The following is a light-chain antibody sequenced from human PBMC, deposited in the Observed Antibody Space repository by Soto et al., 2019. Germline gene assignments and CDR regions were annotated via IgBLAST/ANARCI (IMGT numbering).Light chain of an antibody. Sequence: DILMTQSPDSLAVSLGERATINCKSSQSVLYSSNNKNYLAWYQQKPGQPPKLLIYWASTRESGVPDRFSGSGSGTDFTFTISSLQPEDIATYYCQQYDNLPPITFGQGTRLEIK. CDR1: QSVLYSSNNKNY. V-gene: IGKV4-1*01. CDR3: QQYDNLPPIT. CDR2: WAS. J-gene: IGKJ5*01.